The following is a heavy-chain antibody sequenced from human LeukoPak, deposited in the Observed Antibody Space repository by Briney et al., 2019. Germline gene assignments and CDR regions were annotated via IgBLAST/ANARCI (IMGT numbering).Heavy chain of an antibody. J-gene: IGHJ5*02. CDR3: ARAAVALAPKNNWFDP. D-gene: IGHD6-19*01. CDR1: GGSISSGSYY. V-gene: IGHV4-61*02. CDR2: IYTSGSP. Sequence: PSETLSLTCTVSGGSISSGSYYWSWIRQPAGKGLEWIGRIYTSGSPNYNPSLKSRVTISVDTSKNQFSLKLSSVTAADTAVYYCARAAVALAPKNNWFDPWGQGTLVTVSS.